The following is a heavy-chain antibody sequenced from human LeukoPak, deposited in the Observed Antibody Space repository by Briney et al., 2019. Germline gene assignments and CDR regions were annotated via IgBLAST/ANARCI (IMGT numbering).Heavy chain of an antibody. Sequence: PGGSLRLSCAASGFTFSSYAMSWVRQAPGKGLEWVSTISGSGGSTNYADYVKGRFTISRDNSKNTLYLQMNSLRAEDTAIYYCANPGRYSSGWVFPPSFDYWGQGTLVTVSS. CDR1: GFTFSSYA. V-gene: IGHV3-23*01. CDR3: ANPGRYSSGWVFPPSFDY. D-gene: IGHD6-19*01. CDR2: ISGSGGST. J-gene: IGHJ4*02.